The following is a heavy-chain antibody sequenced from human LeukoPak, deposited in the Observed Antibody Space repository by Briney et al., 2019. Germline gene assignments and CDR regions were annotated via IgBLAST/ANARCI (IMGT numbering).Heavy chain of an antibody. CDR2: INHSGST. J-gene: IGHJ5*02. CDR1: GGSFSGYY. D-gene: IGHD6-13*01. CDR3: ARGTVRIAAAGTFNWFDP. Sequence: SETLSLTCAVYGGSFSGYYWSWIRQPPGKGLEWIGEINHSGSTNYNPSLKSRVTISVDTSKNQFSLKLSSVTAADTAVYYSARGTVRIAAAGTFNWFDPWGQGTLVTVSS. V-gene: IGHV4-34*01.